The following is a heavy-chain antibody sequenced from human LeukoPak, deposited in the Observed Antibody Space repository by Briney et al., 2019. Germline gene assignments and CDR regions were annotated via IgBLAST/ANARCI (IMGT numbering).Heavy chain of an antibody. CDR1: GFTFSSYE. D-gene: IGHD2-2*01. CDR3: ARDQKIRRLCSSTSCYFYYYMDV. V-gene: IGHV3-48*03. CDR2: ISSSGSTI. J-gene: IGHJ6*03. Sequence: PGGSLRLSCAASGFTFSSYEMNWVRQAPGKGLEWVSCISSSGSTIYYADSVKGRFTISRDNAKNSLYLQMNSLRAEDTAVYYCARDQKIRRLCSSTSCYFYYYMDVWGKGTTVTVSS.